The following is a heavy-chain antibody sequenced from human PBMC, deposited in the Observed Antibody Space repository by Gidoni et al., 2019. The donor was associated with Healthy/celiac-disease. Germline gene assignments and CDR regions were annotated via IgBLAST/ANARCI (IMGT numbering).Heavy chain of an antibody. Sequence: QVQLVESGGGVVQPGMFLRLSCAASGFTFSSYGMHWVRQAPGKGLEWVAVISYDGSNKYYADSVKGRFTISRDNSKNTLYLQMNSLRAEDTAVYYCAKDFGITMVRGMRGMDVWGQGTTVTVSS. D-gene: IGHD3-10*01. CDR1: GFTFSSYG. J-gene: IGHJ6*02. V-gene: IGHV3-30*18. CDR2: ISYDGSNK. CDR3: AKDFGITMVRGMRGMDV.